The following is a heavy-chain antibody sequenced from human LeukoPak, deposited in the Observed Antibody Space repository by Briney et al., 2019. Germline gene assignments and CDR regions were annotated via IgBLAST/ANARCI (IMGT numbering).Heavy chain of an antibody. V-gene: IGHV3-23*01. CDR3: AKGVGTKLRYYFDY. D-gene: IGHD1-26*01. CDR1: GFTFSTYA. J-gene: IGHJ4*02. Sequence: GGSLRLSCAASGFTFSTYAMSWVRQAPGKGLEWVSAISGSGGSTYYADSVKGRFTISRDNSNNTLYLQMNSLRAEDTAVYNCAKGVGTKLRYYFDYWGQGILVTVSS. CDR2: ISGSGGST.